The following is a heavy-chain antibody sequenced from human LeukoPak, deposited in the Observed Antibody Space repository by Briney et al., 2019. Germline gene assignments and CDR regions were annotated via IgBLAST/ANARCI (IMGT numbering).Heavy chain of an antibody. CDR3: ARPTYDYGDYAGAFDI. CDR1: GGSFSGSF. V-gene: IGHV4-34*01. CDR2: VRFGGST. Sequence: SETLSLTCAVYGGSFSGSFWNWIRQPPGKGLEWIGEVRFGGSTNYNPSLKSRVSMSIDTSKNQFSLKLTSVTAADTAVYYCARPTYDYGDYAGAFDIWGQGTMVTVSS. J-gene: IGHJ3*02. D-gene: IGHD4-17*01.